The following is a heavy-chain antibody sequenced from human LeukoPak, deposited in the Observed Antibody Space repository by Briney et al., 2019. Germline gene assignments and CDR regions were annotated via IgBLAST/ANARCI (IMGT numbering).Heavy chain of an antibody. Sequence: SVKVSCKASGGTFSSYTISWVRQAPGQGLEWMGRIIPILDIANYAQKFQGRVTITADKSTSTAYMELSSLRSEDTAVYYCASSDCSGGSCYPFDYWGQGTLVTVSS. D-gene: IGHD2-15*01. CDR2: IIPILDIA. J-gene: IGHJ4*02. CDR1: GGTFSSYT. V-gene: IGHV1-69*02. CDR3: ASSDCSGGSCYPFDY.